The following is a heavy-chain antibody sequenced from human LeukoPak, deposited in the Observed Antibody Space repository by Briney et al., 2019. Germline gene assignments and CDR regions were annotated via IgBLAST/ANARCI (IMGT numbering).Heavy chain of an antibody. CDR2: ISYTGST. J-gene: IGHJ4*02. D-gene: IGHD3-9*01. CDR1: GASISSHY. V-gene: IGHV4-59*04. CDR3: AGDQNNVAWSYW. Sequence: PSETLSLTCTVSGASISSHYCSWIRQPPGRGLEWIGYISYTGSTDYNPSLKGRVTMSIDTSKNQFSLSLYSVTTTDAAVYFCAGDQNNVAWSYWWGQGNLVTVSS.